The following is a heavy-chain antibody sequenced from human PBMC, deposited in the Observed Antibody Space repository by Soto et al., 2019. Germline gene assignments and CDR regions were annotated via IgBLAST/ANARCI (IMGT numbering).Heavy chain of an antibody. J-gene: IGHJ5*02. CDR1: GYTFTSHK. Sequence: QVQLVQSGAEVQNPGASVKVSCKASGYTFTSHKINWVRQATGQGLEWMGRMDPDSGKTAYVQKLQGSITMTRNTYIGTSYMELNSMRAEDTAMYYCARQHDDYWGGFTRFDPWGQGTLVNVSS. V-gene: IGHV1-8*01. CDR3: ARQHDDYWGGFTRFDP. D-gene: IGHD3-3*01. CDR2: MDPDSGKT.